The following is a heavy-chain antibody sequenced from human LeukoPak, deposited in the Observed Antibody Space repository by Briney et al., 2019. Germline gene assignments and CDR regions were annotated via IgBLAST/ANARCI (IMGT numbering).Heavy chain of an antibody. V-gene: IGHV3-21*01. CDR3: ARSGRYFALGV. Sequence: PGGSLRLSCAASGFTFSSYSMNWVRQAPGAGLEWVSSISSSSSYIYYAVSVKGRFTIPRDNAKNSLYLQMNSLRAEDTAVYYCARSGRYFALGVWGKGTTVTVSS. CDR1: GFTFSSYS. J-gene: IGHJ6*04. D-gene: IGHD3-9*01. CDR2: ISSSSSYI.